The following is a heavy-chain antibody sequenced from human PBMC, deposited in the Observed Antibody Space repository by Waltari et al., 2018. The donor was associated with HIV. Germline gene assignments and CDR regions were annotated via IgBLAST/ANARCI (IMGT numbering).Heavy chain of an antibody. CDR1: GYPFPTYA. J-gene: IGHJ4*02. Sequence: QVQLVQSGSELKKPGASVKVSCRASGYPFPTYAINWVRQAPGQGLEWMGWINTKTGNPTYAQDFTGRFVFSLDTSVSTAYLQINSLKAEDTAVYYCARGPGRSVDYWGQGTLVTVSS. V-gene: IGHV7-4-1*02. CDR3: ARGPGRSVDY. D-gene: IGHD3-10*01. CDR2: INTKTGNP.